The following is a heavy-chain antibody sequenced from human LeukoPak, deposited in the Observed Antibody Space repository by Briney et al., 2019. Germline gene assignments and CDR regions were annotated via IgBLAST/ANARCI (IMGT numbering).Heavy chain of an antibody. J-gene: IGHJ4*02. D-gene: IGHD2-2*02. V-gene: IGHV1-69*01. CDR3: ATVGYCSSTSCYRRYYFDY. CDR2: TA. Sequence: TANYAQKFQRRVTITADESTSTAYMELSSLRSEDTAVYYCATVGYCSSTSCYRRYYFDYWGQGTLVTVSS.